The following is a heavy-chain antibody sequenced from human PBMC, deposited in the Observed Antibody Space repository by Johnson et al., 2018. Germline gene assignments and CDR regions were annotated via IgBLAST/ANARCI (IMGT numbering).Heavy chain of an antibody. V-gene: IGHV3-23*04. J-gene: IGHJ6*03. CDR2: ISGSGGST. Sequence: VQLVESGGGLVQPGGSLRLSCAASGFIFSSYAMSWVRQAPGKGLEWVSAISGSGGSTYYADSVKGRFTISRDNSKNTLYLKMNSLGAEDTAVYYWAKHSSFGVVISSGYYYMDVGGKGTTVTVSS. CDR3: AKHSSFGVVISSGYYYMDV. D-gene: IGHD3-3*01. CDR1: GFIFSSYA.